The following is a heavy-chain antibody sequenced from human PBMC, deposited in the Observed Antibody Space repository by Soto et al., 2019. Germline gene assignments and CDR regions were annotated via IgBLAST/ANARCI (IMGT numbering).Heavy chain of an antibody. Sequence: GGSLRLSCAASGFTFSSYAMSWVRQAPGKGLEWVSAISGSDGSTYHAESVKGRFTISRDNSKNTLYLQMNSLRAEDTAVYYCAKDVKDDYGSGSYYPNQYNWFDPWGQGTLVTVSS. CDR3: AKDVKDDYGSGSYYPNQYNWFDP. V-gene: IGHV3-23*01. CDR2: ISGSDGST. CDR1: GFTFSSYA. J-gene: IGHJ5*02. D-gene: IGHD3-10*01.